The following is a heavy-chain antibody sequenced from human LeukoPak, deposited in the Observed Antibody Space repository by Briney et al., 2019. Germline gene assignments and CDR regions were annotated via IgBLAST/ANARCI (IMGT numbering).Heavy chain of an antibody. CDR2: IGHSGSTK. J-gene: IGHJ6*02. D-gene: IGHD6-19*01. V-gene: IGHV3-48*01. Sequence: GSLRLSCAASTFTFNSYSLNWVRQAPGKGLEWVSYIGHSGSTKYYADSVKGRFTISRDNDKNSLYLQMNSLRAEDTAVYYCARARNTKQWLPQYYGMDVWGQGTTVTVSS. CDR3: ARARNTKQWLPQYYGMDV. CDR1: TFTFNSYS.